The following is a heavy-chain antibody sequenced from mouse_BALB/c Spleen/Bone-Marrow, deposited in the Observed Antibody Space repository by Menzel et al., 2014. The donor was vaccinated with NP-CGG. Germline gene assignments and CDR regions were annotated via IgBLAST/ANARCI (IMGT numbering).Heavy chain of an antibody. D-gene: IGHD2-1*01. V-gene: IGHV5-17*02. CDR1: GFTFSSFG. Sequence: EVQGVESGGGLVQPGGSRKLSCAASGFTFSSFGMHWVRQAPEKGLEWVAYISSGSSTICYADTVKGRFTISRDNPKNTLFLQMTSLRSEDTAMYYCARGGNYAWFAYWGQGTLVTVSA. J-gene: IGHJ3*01. CDR2: ISSGSSTI. CDR3: ARGGNYAWFAY.